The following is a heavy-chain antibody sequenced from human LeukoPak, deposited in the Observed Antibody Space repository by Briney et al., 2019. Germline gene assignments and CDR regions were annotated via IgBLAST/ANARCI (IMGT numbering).Heavy chain of an antibody. V-gene: IGHV4-34*01. Sequence: GSLRLSCAASGFTFSDYYMSWIRQAPGKGLEWIGEINHSGSTNYNPSLKSRVTISVDTSKNQFSLKLSSVTAADTTVYYCARAYYDYVWGSYRYTFDYWGQGTLVTVSS. J-gene: IGHJ4*02. CDR3: ARAYYDYVWGSYRYTFDY. CDR1: GFTFSDYY. CDR2: INHSGST. D-gene: IGHD3-16*02.